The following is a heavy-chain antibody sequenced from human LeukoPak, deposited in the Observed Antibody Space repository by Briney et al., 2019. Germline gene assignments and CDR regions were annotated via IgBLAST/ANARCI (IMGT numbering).Heavy chain of an antibody. J-gene: IGHJ4*02. V-gene: IGHV4-61*02. CDR1: GGSISSGGYY. CDR3: ARHLTYDFWSGYGY. D-gene: IGHD3-3*01. CDR2: IYTSGST. Sequence: SQTLSLTCTVSGGSISSGGYYWSWIRQPAGKGLEWIGRIYTSGSTNYNPSLKSRVTISVDTSKNQFSLKLSSVTAADTAVYYCARHLTYDFWSGYGYWGQGTLVTVSS.